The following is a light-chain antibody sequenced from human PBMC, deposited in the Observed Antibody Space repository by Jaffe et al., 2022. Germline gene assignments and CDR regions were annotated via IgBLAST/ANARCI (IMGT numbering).Light chain of an antibody. CDR2: GNN. CDR3: KFWDNSAHHGV. V-gene: IGLV3-19*01. J-gene: IGLJ2*01. CDR1: SLRSYY. Sequence: SSELTQDPAVSVALGQTATITCQGDSLRSYYANWYQQKPGQAPALIIYGNNNRPSRIPDRFSGSYSGNTASLTITGAQAEDEADYYCKFWDNSAHHGVFGGGTKLTVL.